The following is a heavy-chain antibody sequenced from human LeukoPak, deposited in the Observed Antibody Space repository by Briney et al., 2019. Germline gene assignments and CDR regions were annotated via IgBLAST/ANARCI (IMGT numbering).Heavy chain of an antibody. V-gene: IGHV3-43*02. CDR3: AKDKRFDYYYYMDV. Sequence: GGSLRLSCAASRFTFDDYAMHWLRHAPGKGLELVSLISGDGGSTYYADSVKGRFTISRDNSKNSLYLQMNSLRTEGTALYYCAKDKRFDYYYYMDVWGKGTTVTVSS. D-gene: IGHD3-16*01. CDR1: RFTFDDYA. CDR2: ISGDGGST. J-gene: IGHJ6*03.